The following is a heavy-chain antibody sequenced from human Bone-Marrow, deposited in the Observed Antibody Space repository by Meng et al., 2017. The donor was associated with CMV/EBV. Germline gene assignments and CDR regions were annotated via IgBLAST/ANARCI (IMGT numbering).Heavy chain of an antibody. CDR1: GFTFSSYAM. CDR3: ARDSRILGEYYLDY. CDR2: IHHSGSS. J-gene: IGHJ4*02. Sequence: GSLRLSCAASGFTFSSYAMSWVRQPPGKGLEWIGEIHHSGSSNYNPSLKSRVTTSVDKSKNQFSLKLSSVTAADTAVYYCARDSRILGEYYLDYWGQGTLVTVSS. V-gene: IGHV4-4*02. D-gene: IGHD3-16*01.